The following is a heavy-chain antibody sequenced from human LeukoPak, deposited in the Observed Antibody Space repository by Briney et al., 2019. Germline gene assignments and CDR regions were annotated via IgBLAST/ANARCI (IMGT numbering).Heavy chain of an antibody. Sequence: PGGSLRLSCGASGFIFSNYGMHWVRQAPGKGLEWVTYLDKHGGDIMYGDSVKGRFTISRDNSRNTLYLQMNSLRAEDTAVYYCAKDFGTIGGGPDCWGQGTLVTVSS. CDR1: GFIFSNYG. D-gene: IGHD3-10*01. J-gene: IGHJ4*02. CDR3: AKDFGTIGGGPDC. V-gene: IGHV3-30*02. CDR2: LDKHGGDI.